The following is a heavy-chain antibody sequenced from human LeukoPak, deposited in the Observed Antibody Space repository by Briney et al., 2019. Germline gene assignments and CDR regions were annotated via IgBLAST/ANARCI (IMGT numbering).Heavy chain of an antibody. V-gene: IGHV3-33*01. CDR2: ICYDGSNK. CDR1: GFTFSSYG. D-gene: IGHD3-22*01. J-gene: IGHJ4*02. Sequence: PGGSLRLSCAASGFTFSSYGMHWVRQAPGKGLEWVAVICYDGSNKYYADSVKGRFTIARDNSKNTLYLQMKSLRAEDTAVYYCARTSYYYDSSGYIGYWGQGTLVTVSS. CDR3: ARTSYYYDSSGYIGY.